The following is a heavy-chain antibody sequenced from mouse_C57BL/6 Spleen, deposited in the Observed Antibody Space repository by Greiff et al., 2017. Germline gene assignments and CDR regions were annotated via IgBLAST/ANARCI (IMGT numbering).Heavy chain of an antibody. J-gene: IGHJ1*03. CDR2: IWRGGST. Sequence: VQLKESGPGLVQPSQSLSITCTVSGFSLTSYGVHWVRQSPGQGLEWLGVIWRGGSTDYNAAFISRLSISKDNSKSQVFFKMNSLQADDTAIYYCARPYYGGGYFDVWGTGTTVTVSS. CDR1: GFSLTSYG. CDR3: ARPYYGGGYFDV. V-gene: IGHV2-2*01. D-gene: IGHD1-1*01.